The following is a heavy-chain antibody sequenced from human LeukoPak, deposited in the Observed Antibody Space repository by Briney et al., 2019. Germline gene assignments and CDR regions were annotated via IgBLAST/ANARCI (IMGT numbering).Heavy chain of an antibody. CDR1: GFTFSSYW. V-gene: IGHV3-7*01. CDR3: AREDNSAYNY. J-gene: IGHJ4*02. Sequence: GGSLRLSCAAPGFTFSSYWMSWVRQAPGKGLEWVANIKQDGGERYYVDSLKGRVSISRDNAKNSLYLQMNSLTAEDTAVYYCAREDNSAYNYWGQGILVTVAS. D-gene: IGHD4-11*01. CDR2: IKQDGGER.